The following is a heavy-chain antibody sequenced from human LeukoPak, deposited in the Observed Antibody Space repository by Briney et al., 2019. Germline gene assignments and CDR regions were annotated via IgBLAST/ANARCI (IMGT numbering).Heavy chain of an antibody. CDR2: IIPVFGTA. V-gene: IGHV1-69*05. CDR3: ARDLEKRGGPNYGDDQRADY. CDR1: GGTFSSYT. J-gene: IGHJ4*02. D-gene: IGHD4-17*01. Sequence: SVKVSCKASGGTFSSYTINWVRQAPGQGLEWMGGIIPVFGTANYVQKFQGRVTMTRDTSTSTVYMELSSLRSEDTAVYYCARDLEKRGGPNYGDDQRADYWGQGTLVTVSS.